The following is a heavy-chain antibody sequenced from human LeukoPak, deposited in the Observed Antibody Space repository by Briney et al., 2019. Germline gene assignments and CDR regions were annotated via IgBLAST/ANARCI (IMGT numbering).Heavy chain of an antibody. D-gene: IGHD4-17*01. V-gene: IGHV3-23*01. J-gene: IGHJ4*02. CDR1: GFTFSSYA. CDR3: APRPTVTIDY. CDR2: ISGSGGST. Sequence: PGGSLRLSCAASGFTFSSYAMTWVRQAPGKGLEWVSTISGSGGSTNYADSVKGRFTISRDNSQNTLYLQMNSLRAEDTAVYYCAPRPTVTIDYWGQGTLVTVSS.